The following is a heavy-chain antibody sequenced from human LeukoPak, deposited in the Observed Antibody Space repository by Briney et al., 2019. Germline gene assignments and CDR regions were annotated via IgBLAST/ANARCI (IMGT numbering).Heavy chain of an antibody. CDR1: GFTFSSSA. CDR2: IKPDGTTK. V-gene: IGHV3-7*03. CDR3: ARSIPYGTTWYGRSDY. D-gene: IGHD6-13*01. Sequence: SGGSLRLSCAASGFTFSSSAMTWVRQAPGKGLEWVANIKPDGTTKFYVDSVKGRFTISRDNALNSLYLQMNSLRAEDTAIYYCARSIPYGTTWYGRSDYWGQGTLVTVSS. J-gene: IGHJ4*02.